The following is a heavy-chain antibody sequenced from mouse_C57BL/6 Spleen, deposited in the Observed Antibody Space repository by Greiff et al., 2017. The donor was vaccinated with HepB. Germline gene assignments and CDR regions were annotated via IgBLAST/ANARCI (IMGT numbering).Heavy chain of an antibody. D-gene: IGHD1-1*01. V-gene: IGHV1-82*01. CDR3: ARYPPYGSSFWYFDV. CDR1: GYAFSSSW. Sequence: VQLQQSGPELVKPGASVKISCKASGYAFSSSWMNWVKQRPGKGLEWIGRIYPGDGDTNYNGKFKGKATLTADKSSSTAYMQLSSLTSEDSAVYFCARYPPYGSSFWYFDVWGTGTTVTVSS. CDR2: IYPGDGDT. J-gene: IGHJ1*03.